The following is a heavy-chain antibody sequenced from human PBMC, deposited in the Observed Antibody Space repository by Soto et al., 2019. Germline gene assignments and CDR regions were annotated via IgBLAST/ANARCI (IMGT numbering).Heavy chain of an antibody. CDR1: GFTFSSYG. Sequence: QVQLVESGGGVVQPERSLRLSCAASGFTFSSYGMHWVRQAPGKGLEWVAVIWYDGSNKYYADSVKGRFTISRDNSKNTLYLQMNSLRAEDTAVYYCARDAGLIAVAGLPDYWGQGTLVTVSS. D-gene: IGHD6-19*01. CDR3: ARDAGLIAVAGLPDY. J-gene: IGHJ4*02. CDR2: IWYDGSNK. V-gene: IGHV3-33*01.